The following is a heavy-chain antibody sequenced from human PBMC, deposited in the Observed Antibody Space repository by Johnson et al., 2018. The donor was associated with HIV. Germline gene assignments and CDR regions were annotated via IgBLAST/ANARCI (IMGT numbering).Heavy chain of an antibody. J-gene: IGHJ3*02. CDR2: ISYDGSNK. D-gene: IGHD6-6*01. CDR1: GFIFSSYA. V-gene: IGHV3-30*04. CDR3: AKEARRPAFDI. Sequence: QVQLVESGGGVVQPGGSLRLSCAASGFIFSSYAMHWVRQAPGKGLEWVAVISYDGSNKYYADSVKGRFTISRDSSKDTLYVQMNSLRAEDTAVYYCAKEARRPAFDIWGQGTMVTVSS.